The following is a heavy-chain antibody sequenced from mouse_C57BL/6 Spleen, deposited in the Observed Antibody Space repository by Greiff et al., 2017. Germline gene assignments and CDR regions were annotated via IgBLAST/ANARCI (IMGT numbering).Heavy chain of an antibody. J-gene: IGHJ3*01. Sequence: VQLQQSGPGLVKPSQSLSLTCSVTGYSITSGYYWNWIRQFPGNKLEWMGYISYDGSNNYNPSLKNRISITRDTSKNQFFLKLNSVTTEDTATDYCARGIYYDYDWGAWFAYWGQGTLVTVSA. CDR3: ARGIYYDYDWGAWFAY. D-gene: IGHD2-4*01. V-gene: IGHV3-6*01. CDR2: ISYDGSN. CDR1: GYSITSGYY.